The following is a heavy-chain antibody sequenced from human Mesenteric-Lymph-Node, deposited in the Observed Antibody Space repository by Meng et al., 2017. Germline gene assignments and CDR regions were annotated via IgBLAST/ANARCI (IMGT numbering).Heavy chain of an antibody. V-gene: IGHV3-23*01. Sequence: GESLKISCAASGFTFSSYAMSWVRQAPGKGLEWVSAISGSGGSTYYADSVKGRFTISRDNSKNTLYLQMNSLRAEDTAVYYCARDLCSGGSCYGYYFDYWGQGTLVTVSS. D-gene: IGHD2-15*01. J-gene: IGHJ4*02. CDR3: ARDLCSGGSCYGYYFDY. CDR2: ISGSGGST. CDR1: GFTFSSYA.